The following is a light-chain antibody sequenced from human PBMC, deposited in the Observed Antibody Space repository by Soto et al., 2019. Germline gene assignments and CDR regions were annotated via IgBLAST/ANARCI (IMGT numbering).Light chain of an antibody. CDR1: SSNMVSNT. CDR2: SNN. Sequence: QSALTQPPSASGTPGERVTISCSGSSSNMVSNTVNWYQQLPGTAPQLLIYSNNQRPSGVPDRLSGSKSGTSASLAISGLQSEDEADYHCAAWDDSLNGHVFGTGTKVTV. J-gene: IGLJ1*01. CDR3: AAWDDSLNGHV. V-gene: IGLV1-44*01.